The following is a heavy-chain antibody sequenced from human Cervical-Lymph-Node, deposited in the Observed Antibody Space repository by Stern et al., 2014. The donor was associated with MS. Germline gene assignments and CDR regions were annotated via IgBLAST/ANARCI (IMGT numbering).Heavy chain of an antibody. CDR3: ATTVTTSFDY. D-gene: IGHD4-17*01. Sequence: VQLVESGGGVVQPGRSLRLSCAASGFTFSHYAMHLVRQAPGKGLAWVALLSYDGSNKYYADSVKGRFNISRDNSKNTLYLQMNSLRAEDTAVYYCATTVTTSFDYWGQGTLVTVSS. CDR1: GFTFSHYA. J-gene: IGHJ4*02. CDR2: LSYDGSNK. V-gene: IGHV3-30*03.